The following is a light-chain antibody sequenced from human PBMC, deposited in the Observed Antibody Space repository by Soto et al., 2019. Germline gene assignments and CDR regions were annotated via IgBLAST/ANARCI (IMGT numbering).Light chain of an antibody. V-gene: IGKV1-5*03. CDR3: QQYNSYPWT. CDR1: ESIIRW. J-gene: IGKJ1*01. CDR2: KAS. Sequence: DIQMTQSPSTLSAAVGDRVTITCRASESIIRWVAWYQQRPGKAPKLLISKASSIESAVPSRFSGSGSGTEFTLTISSLQPDDFATYYCQQYNSYPWTFGQGTKVDIK.